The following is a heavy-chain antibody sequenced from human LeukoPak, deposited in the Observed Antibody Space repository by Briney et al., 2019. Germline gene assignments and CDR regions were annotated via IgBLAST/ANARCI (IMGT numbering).Heavy chain of an antibody. V-gene: IGHV3-74*03. CDR3: AKEVQVERRKDGFDI. J-gene: IGHJ3*02. D-gene: IGHD1-1*01. CDR1: GFTFNNYW. CDR2: ISSDGSTT. Sequence: GGSLRLSCAASGFTFNNYWMHWVRQAPGKGLVWVSHISSDGSTTTYVDSVKGRFTISRDNSKNTLYLQMNSLRAEDTAVYYCAKEVQVERRKDGFDIWGQGTMVTVSS.